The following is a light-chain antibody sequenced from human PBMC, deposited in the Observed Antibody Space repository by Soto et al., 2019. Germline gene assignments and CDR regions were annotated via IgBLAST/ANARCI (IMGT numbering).Light chain of an antibody. CDR1: SSDIGAYNY. V-gene: IGLV2-14*03. CDR3: SSYVSSGTYV. Sequence: QSALAQPASVSGSPGQSISISCTGTSSDIGAYNYVSWYQQHPDKAPKLMIFDVNNRPSGVSDRFSGSKSGNTASLTISGLQAEDEADYSCSSYVSSGTYVFGTGTKVTVL. CDR2: DVN. J-gene: IGLJ1*01.